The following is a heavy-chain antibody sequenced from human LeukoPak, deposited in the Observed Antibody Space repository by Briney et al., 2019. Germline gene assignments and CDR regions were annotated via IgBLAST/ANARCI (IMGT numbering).Heavy chain of an antibody. V-gene: IGHV1-46*01. Sequence: ASVKVSCKASGYTFTSYYMHWVRQAPGQGLEWMGIINPSGGSTSYAQKFQGRVTMTRDTSISTAYMELSRLRSDDTAVYYCARQARGIVATIANWGQGTLVAVSS. CDR2: INPSGGST. J-gene: IGHJ4*02. D-gene: IGHD5-12*01. CDR1: GYTFTSYY. CDR3: ARQARGIVATIAN.